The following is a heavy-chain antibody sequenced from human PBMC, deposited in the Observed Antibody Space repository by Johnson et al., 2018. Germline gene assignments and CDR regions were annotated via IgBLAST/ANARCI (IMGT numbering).Heavy chain of an antibody. CDR3: ATMKHSYDYVVTFDV. D-gene: IGHD3-16*01. CDR2: VYYSGSI. Sequence: QVQLQESGPGLVKPSETLSLTCTVSGGSISSYYWSWIRQSPGEGLEWIGYVYYSGSINYNPSLQSRVTISLDTSKKEFSLTLRSVTAADTAVYYCATMKHSYDYVVTFDVWGQGKMVIVSS. CDR1: GGSISSYY. J-gene: IGHJ3*01. V-gene: IGHV4-59*03.